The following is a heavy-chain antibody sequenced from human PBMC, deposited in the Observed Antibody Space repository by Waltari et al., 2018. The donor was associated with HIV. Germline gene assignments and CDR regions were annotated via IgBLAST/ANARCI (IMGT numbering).Heavy chain of an antibody. CDR1: GGSFSGYY. CDR3: ASSDYGEYK. V-gene: IGHV4-34*01. Sequence: QVQLQQWGARLLKPSETLSLTCAVYGGSFSGYYWSWIRQPPGKGLEWIWEINHSGSTTDNPSLKSRVTISVDTSKHQFSLKLRSVTAADAAVYYCASSDYGEYKWGQGALVTVSS. CDR2: INHSGST. D-gene: IGHD4-17*01. J-gene: IGHJ4*02.